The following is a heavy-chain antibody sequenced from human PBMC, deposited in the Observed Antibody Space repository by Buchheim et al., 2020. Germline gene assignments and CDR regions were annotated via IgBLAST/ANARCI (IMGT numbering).Heavy chain of an antibody. V-gene: IGHV3-66*01. J-gene: IGHJ4*02. D-gene: IGHD3-3*01. CDR3: ASSHPDFWSGYFFDY. Sequence: EVQLVESGGGLVQPGGSLRLSCAASGFTVSSNYMSWVRQAPGKGLEWVSVIYSGGSTYYADSVKGRFTISRDNSKNTLYLQMNSLRAEDTAVYYCASSHPDFWSGYFFDYWGQGTL. CDR1: GFTVSSNY. CDR2: IYSGGST.